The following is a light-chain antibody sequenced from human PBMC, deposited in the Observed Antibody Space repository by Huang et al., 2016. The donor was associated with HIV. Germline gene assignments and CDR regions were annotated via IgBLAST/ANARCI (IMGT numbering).Light chain of an antibody. Sequence: DVLLTQSPLSLPVTLGQPAFITCKSNQSLVYGDGNIYLTWFHQRPGHSPRRLIYKLSNRDSGVPDRFSAGGSGTDFTLWISEVEAEDVGDYYCMQASHGAATFGQGTRVDIK. V-gene: IGKV2-30*01. J-gene: IGKJ1*01. CDR3: MQASHGAAT. CDR2: KLS. CDR1: QSLVYGDGNIY.